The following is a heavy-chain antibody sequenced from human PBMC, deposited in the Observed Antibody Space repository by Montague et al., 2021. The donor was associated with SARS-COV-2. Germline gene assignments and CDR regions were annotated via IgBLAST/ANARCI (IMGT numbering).Heavy chain of an antibody. CDR1: GGSISSSSYY. CDR3: ARVGRQQLVRLSGMDV. CDR2: IYYSGST. V-gene: IGHV4-39*07. J-gene: IGHJ6*02. D-gene: IGHD6-13*01. Sequence: SETLSLTCTVSGGSISSSSYYWGWIRQPPGKGLKWIGSIYYSGSTYYNPSLKCRVTISVDTSKNQFSLKLSSVTAADTAVYYWARVGRQQLVRLSGMDVWGQGTPVTVSS.